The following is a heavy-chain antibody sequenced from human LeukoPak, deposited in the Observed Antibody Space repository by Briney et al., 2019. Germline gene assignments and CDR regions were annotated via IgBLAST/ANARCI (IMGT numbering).Heavy chain of an antibody. CDR2: ISYSGTT. V-gene: IGHV4-39*01. Sequence: SETLSLTCTVSGGSISMTSYYWGWIRQPPGKGLEWIGSISYSGTTYYNPSLKSRVTMSVDTSKNQFSLKLSSVTAADTAVYYCARGSADWFDPWGQGTLVTVSS. CDR3: ARGSADWFDP. J-gene: IGHJ5*02. CDR1: GGSISMTSYY. D-gene: IGHD6-19*01.